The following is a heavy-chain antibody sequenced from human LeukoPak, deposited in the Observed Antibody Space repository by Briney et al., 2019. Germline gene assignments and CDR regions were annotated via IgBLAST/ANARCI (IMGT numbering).Heavy chain of an antibody. CDR3: ARIHSPHFDWPRLWYFDL. D-gene: IGHD3-9*01. CDR1: GFTFDDYA. J-gene: IGHJ2*01. CDR2: ISWNSGSI. V-gene: IGHV3-9*01. Sequence: PGGSLRLSCAASGFTFDDYAMHWVRQAPGKGLEWVSGISWNSGSIAYADSVKGRFTISRDNSKNTLYLQMNSLRAEDTAVYYCARIHSPHFDWPRLWYFDLWGRGTLVTVSS.